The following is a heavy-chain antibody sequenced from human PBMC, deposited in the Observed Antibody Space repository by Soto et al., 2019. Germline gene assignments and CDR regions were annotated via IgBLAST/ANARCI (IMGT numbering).Heavy chain of an antibody. V-gene: IGHV3-23*01. Sequence: GGSLRLSCAASGFTFSTYAMSWVRQAPGKGLEWVSALSGNGVSTYYADSVKGRFTISRDNSKNTLYLQMNSLRAEDTAVYYCAKVDYYDSSGYFLDYWGQGTLVTVSS. CDR2: LSGNGVST. CDR3: AKVDYYDSSGYFLDY. CDR1: GFTFSTYA. D-gene: IGHD3-22*01. J-gene: IGHJ4*02.